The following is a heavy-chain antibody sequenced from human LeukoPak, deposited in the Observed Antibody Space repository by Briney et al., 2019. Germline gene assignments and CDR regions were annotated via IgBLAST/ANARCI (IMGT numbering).Heavy chain of an antibody. J-gene: IGHJ6*02. Sequence: GGSLGLSCAASGFTFSIYTMNWVRQAPGKGLEWVAHINHEGGGIQYVDSVKGRFTISRDNAKGSVYLQMNSLRAEDTAIYHCATYINWVAGDVWGQGTTVIVSS. CDR3: ATYINWVAGDV. CDR2: INHEGGGI. V-gene: IGHV3-7*01. CDR1: GFTFSIYT. D-gene: IGHD1-1*01.